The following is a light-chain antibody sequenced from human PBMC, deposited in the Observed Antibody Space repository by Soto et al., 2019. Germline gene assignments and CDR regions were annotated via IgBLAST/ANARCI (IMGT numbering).Light chain of an antibody. CDR3: SSYTSKSSLI. J-gene: IGLJ2*01. CDR1: MRDVGAYNL. V-gene: IGLV2-14*01. CDR2: EVR. Sequence: QSASVSGSPGQSITISCAGTMRDVGAYNLVSWYQQHPGRAPQLIIYEVRNRPSGISFRFSGSKSGNTASLTISGLQAEDEADYYCSSYTSKSSLIFGGGTKLTVL.